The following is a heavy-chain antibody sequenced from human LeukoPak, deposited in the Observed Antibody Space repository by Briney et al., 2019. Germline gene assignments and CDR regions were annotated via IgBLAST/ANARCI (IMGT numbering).Heavy chain of an antibody. CDR2: IYPGDSDT. D-gene: IGHD4-17*01. CDR3: ASRHDYGDYGDAFDI. CDR1: GYSFTSYW. V-gene: IGHV5-51*01. Sequence: GESLKISCKGSGYSFTSYWIGWVRQMPGKGLEWMGIIYPGDSDTRYSPSFQGQVTISADKSISTAYLQWSSLKASDTAMYYCASRHDYGDYGDAFDIWGQGTMVTGSS. J-gene: IGHJ3*02.